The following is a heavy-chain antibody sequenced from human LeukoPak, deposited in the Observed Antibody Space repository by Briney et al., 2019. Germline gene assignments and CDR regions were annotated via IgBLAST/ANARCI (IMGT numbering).Heavy chain of an antibody. CDR3: AVADADYYDSSGYYYFDY. CDR2: IYYSGST. V-gene: IGHV4-39*01. CDR1: GGSISSSSYY. Sequence: SETLSLTCTVSGGSISSSSYYWGWIRPPPGKELEWIGSIYYSGSTYYNPSLKSRVTISVDTSKNQFSLKLSSVTAADAAVYYCAVADADYYDSSGYYYFDYWGQGTLVTVSS. D-gene: IGHD3-22*01. J-gene: IGHJ4*02.